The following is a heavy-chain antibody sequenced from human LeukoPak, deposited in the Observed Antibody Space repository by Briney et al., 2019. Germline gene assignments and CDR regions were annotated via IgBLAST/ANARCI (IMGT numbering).Heavy chain of an antibody. V-gene: IGHV3-48*01. Sequence: PGGSLRLSCAASGFTFNSFGMNWVRQAPGKGLEGVSYISSTSGTIYYADSVKGRFTISRDSARTSLYLQMNSLRAEDTAVYYCARDLAAVILWFGPWGQGILVTVSS. CDR2: ISSTSGTI. J-gene: IGHJ5*02. CDR1: GFTFNSFG. CDR3: ARDLAAVILWFGP. D-gene: IGHD3-16*02.